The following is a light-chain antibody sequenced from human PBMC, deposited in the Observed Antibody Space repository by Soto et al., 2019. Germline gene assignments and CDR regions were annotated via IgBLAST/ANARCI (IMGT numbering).Light chain of an antibody. J-gene: IGKJ4*01. Sequence: EIVLTQSPGTLSLSPGERATLSCRASQSVSSSYLAWYQQKPGQAPRLLIYAASNRATGVPARFSGSASGTEFTLTISSLQSEDFAIYYCQQYNNWPLTFGGGTKVDIK. V-gene: IGKV3-15*01. CDR2: AAS. CDR1: QSVSSSY. CDR3: QQYNNWPLT.